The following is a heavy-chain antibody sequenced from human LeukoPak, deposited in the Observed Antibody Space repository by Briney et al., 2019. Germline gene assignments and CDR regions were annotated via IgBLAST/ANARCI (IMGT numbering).Heavy chain of an antibody. CDR1: GFTFSSYA. D-gene: IGHD3/OR15-3a*01. CDR3: AREFGLITSH. Sequence: PGGSLRLSCAASGFTFSSYAMSWVRQAPGKGLEWVSSISDNGGSTYSADSVKGRFTISRDNSKNTLYLQMNSLRAVDTAVYYCAREFGLITSHWGQGTLVTVSS. V-gene: IGHV3-23*01. CDR2: ISDNGGST. J-gene: IGHJ1*01.